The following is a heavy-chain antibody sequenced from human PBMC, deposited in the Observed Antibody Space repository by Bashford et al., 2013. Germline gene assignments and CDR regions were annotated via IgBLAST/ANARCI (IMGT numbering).Heavy chain of an antibody. D-gene: IGHD3-9*01. CDR2: INWNSGSI. CDR3: AKDSGDILTGYSSRAGMDV. CDR1: GFTFDNYA. J-gene: IGHJ6*02. V-gene: IGHV3-9*01. Sequence: SLRLSCAASGFTFDNYAMHWVRQAPGKGLEWVSGINWNSGSIGYADSVKGRFTISRDNAKNFLYLQMNSLRAEDTAVYYCAKDSGDILTGYSSRAGMDVWGQGTTVTVSS.